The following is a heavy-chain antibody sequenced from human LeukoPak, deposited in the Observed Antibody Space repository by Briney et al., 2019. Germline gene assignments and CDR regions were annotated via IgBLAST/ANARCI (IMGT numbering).Heavy chain of an antibody. CDR3: AKMLGFGEPDFDY. CDR2: IWYDGSNK. V-gene: IGHV3-30*02. CDR1: GFTFSSYG. D-gene: IGHD3-10*01. Sequence: GGSLRLSCAASGFTFSSYGMHWVRQAPGKGLEWVAVIWYDGSNKYYADSVKGRFTISRDNSKNTLYLQMNSLRAEDTAVYYCAKMLGFGEPDFDYWGQGTLVTVSS. J-gene: IGHJ4*02.